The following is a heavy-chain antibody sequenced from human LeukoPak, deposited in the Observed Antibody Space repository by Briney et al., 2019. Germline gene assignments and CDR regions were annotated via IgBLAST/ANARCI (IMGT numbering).Heavy chain of an antibody. D-gene: IGHD3-22*01. CDR1: GFTFDDYA. V-gene: IGHV3-9*01. Sequence: PGGSLRLSCAASGFTFDDYAMRWVRQAPGKGLEWVSGISWNSGSIGYADSVKGRFTISRDNAKNSLYLQMNSLRAEDTALYYCAKDDYYDSSGLFQHWGQGTLVTVSS. CDR2: ISWNSGSI. CDR3: AKDDYYDSSGLFQH. J-gene: IGHJ1*01.